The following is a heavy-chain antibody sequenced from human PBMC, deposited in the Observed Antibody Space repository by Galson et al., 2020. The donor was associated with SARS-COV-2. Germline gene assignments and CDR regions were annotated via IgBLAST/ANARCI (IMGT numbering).Heavy chain of an antibody. CDR1: GFTFSTYA. D-gene: IGHD3-16*01. J-gene: IGHJ4*02. CDR2: ISYDGSDS. CDR3: AKGEVRWVKESLGL. Sequence: QLGESLKISCAASGFTFSTYAMHWVRQAPGKGLEWVALISYDGSDSYYADSVKGRFTISRDNSKDTLYLQLNSLRLEDTAMYFCAKGEVRWVKESLGLWGRGARVNVS. V-gene: IGHV3-30*18.